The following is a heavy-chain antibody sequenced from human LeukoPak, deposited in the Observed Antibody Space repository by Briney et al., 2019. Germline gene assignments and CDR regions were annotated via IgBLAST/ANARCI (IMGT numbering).Heavy chain of an antibody. V-gene: IGHV3-30*01. D-gene: IGHD6-6*01. CDR1: GFTFSSYA. CDR2: ISYDGSNK. J-gene: IGHJ6*03. CDR3: ARDTVRKQLVDYYMDV. Sequence: GVSLRLSCAASGFTFSSYAMHWVRQAPGKGLEWVAVISYDGSNKYYADSVKGRFTISRDNSKNTLYLQMNSLRAEDTAVYYCARDTVRKQLVDYYMDVWGKGTTVTVSS.